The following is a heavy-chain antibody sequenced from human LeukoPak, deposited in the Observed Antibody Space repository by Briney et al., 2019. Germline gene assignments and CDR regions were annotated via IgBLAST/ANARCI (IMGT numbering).Heavy chain of an antibody. D-gene: IGHD5-24*01. Sequence: PGGSLRLSCAASGFTFSSYEMNWVRQAPGKGLEWVSYISSSGSTIYYADSVKGRFTISRDNAKNSLYLQMNSLIAEDTAVYYCARVAEMATITFYFDYWGQGTLVTVSS. CDR2: ISSSGSTI. CDR1: GFTFSSYE. J-gene: IGHJ4*02. V-gene: IGHV3-48*03. CDR3: ARVAEMATITFYFDY.